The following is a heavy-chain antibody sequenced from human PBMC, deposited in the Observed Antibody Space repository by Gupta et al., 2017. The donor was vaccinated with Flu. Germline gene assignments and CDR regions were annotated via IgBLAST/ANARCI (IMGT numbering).Heavy chain of an antibody. V-gene: IGHV5-51*01. CDR1: GYRFTKYW. Sequence: EVQLVQSGTEVKKPGQSLKISCRGVGYRFTKYWIGWVRQTPGKGLEWMGMIYPGDSDTKCSPSFQGQITISADSSIDTAYLEWSSLKASDTATYFCARRDYDTKGYVAWWFDSRGQGTLVSVSS. CDR3: ARRDYDTKGYVAWWFDS. CDR2: IYPGDSDT. J-gene: IGHJ5*01. D-gene: IGHD3-16*01.